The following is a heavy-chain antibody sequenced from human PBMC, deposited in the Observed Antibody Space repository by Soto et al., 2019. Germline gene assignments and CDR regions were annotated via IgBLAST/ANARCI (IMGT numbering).Heavy chain of an antibody. D-gene: IGHD3-10*01. CDR2: ISAYNGNT. CDR1: GYTFTSYG. J-gene: IGHJ4*02. V-gene: IGHV1-18*01. CDR3: ARAPYYYGSGSYCFDY. Sequence: ASVKVSCKASGYTFTSYGISWVRQAPGQGLEWMGWISAYNGNTNYAQKLQGRVTMTTDTSTSTAYMELRSLRSDDTAVYYCARAPYYYGSGSYCFDYWGEGTLVTVSS.